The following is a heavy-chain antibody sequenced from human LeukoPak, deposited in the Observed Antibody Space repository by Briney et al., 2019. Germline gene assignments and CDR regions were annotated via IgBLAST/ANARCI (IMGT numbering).Heavy chain of an antibody. D-gene: IGHD3-10*01. CDR3: AKGPMVRGVIMWDY. V-gene: IGHV3-30*18. CDR2: ISYDGSNK. Sequence: GRSLRLSCAASGFTFSSYGMHWARQAPGKGLEWVAVISYDGSNKYYADSVKGRFTISRDNSKNTLYLQMNSLRAEDTAVYYCAKGPMVRGVIMWDYWGQGTLVTVSS. J-gene: IGHJ4*02. CDR1: GFTFSSYG.